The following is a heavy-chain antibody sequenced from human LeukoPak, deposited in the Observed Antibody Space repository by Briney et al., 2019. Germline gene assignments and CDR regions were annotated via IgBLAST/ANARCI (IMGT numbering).Heavy chain of an antibody. Sequence: SETLSLTCSVSGGSISGYYWSWIRQPPGQTLEWIGYIYSSGSTDYNPSLQSRVTMSVDTSMNQFSLRLSSVTAADTAVYYCARFTYTTRPSDVWGKGTTVTVSS. CDR2: IYSSGST. J-gene: IGHJ6*04. CDR3: ARFTYTTRPSDV. V-gene: IGHV4-4*09. D-gene: IGHD3-16*01. CDR1: GGSISGYY.